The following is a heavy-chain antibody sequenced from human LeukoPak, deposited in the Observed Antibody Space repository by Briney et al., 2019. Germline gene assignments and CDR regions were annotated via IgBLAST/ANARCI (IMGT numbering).Heavy chain of an antibody. J-gene: IGHJ5*02. D-gene: IGHD5-18*01. CDR3: AGALGHTLVS. CDR1: GGTFSSYA. Sequence: ASVTVSCKASGGTFSSYAISWVRQAPGQGLEWMGGIIPIFGTAKYAQKFQGGVTITADESTSTAYMELSSLRSDDTAVYYCAGALGHTLVSWGQGTRATAS. V-gene: IGHV1-69*13. CDR2: IIPIFGTA.